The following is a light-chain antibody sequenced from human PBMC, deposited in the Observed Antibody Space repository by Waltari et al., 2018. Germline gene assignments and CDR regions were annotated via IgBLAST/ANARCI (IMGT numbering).Light chain of an antibody. V-gene: IGKV4-1*01. CDR1: QSVLYISDNRDY. CDR2: WAS. Sequence: DIVMTQSPDSLAVSLGARATINCRSSQSVLYISDNRDYLAWYQQKPGQPPKLLINWASTRASGVPDRISGSGSGTDFTLTISSLQAEDVAVYYCQQHFSTPVTFGGGTKVEI. J-gene: IGKJ4*01. CDR3: QQHFSTPVT.